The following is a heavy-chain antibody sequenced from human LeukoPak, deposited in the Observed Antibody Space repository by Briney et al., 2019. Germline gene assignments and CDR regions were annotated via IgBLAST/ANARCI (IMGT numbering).Heavy chain of an antibody. V-gene: IGHV3-23*01. D-gene: IGHD5-18*01. CDR2: ITGSGGGT. CDR3: AKVGKWIQLWFDY. Sequence: GGSLRLSCVASGLTFSSYAMSWVRQAPGKGLEWVSVITGSGGGTYYADSVKGRFTISRDSSKNTLYLQMNSLRAEDTAVYYCAKVGKWIQLWFDYWGQGSLVTVSS. CDR1: GLTFSSYA. J-gene: IGHJ4*02.